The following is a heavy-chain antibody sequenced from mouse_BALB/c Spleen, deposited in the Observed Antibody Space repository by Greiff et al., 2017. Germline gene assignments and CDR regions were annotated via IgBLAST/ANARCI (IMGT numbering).Heavy chain of an antibody. D-gene: IGHD1-1*01. CDR3: TKPAHYYGSSPWFAY. V-gene: IGHV1S81*02. Sequence: QVQLQQPGAELVKPGASVKLSCKASGYTFTSYYMYWVKQRPGQGLEWIGGINPSNGGTNFNEKFKSKATLTVDKSSSTAYMQLSSLTSEDSAVYYCTKPAHYYGSSPWFAYWGQGTLVTVSA. CDR2: INPSNGGT. CDR1: GYTFTSYY. J-gene: IGHJ3*01.